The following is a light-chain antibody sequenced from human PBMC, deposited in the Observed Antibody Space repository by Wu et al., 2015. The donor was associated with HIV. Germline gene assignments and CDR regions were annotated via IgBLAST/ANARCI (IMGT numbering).Light chain of an antibody. V-gene: IGKV1-27*01. CDR3: QKYTSPAT. CDR2: AVS. CDR1: QDIVNY. J-gene: IGKJ3*01. Sequence: QMTQSPSSLSASVGDRVTITCRASQDIVNYLAWYQQKPGKVPKLLIYAVSILQSGVPSRFSGSGSGTDFTLTISSLRPEDVATYYCQKYTSPATFGPGTRVDLK.